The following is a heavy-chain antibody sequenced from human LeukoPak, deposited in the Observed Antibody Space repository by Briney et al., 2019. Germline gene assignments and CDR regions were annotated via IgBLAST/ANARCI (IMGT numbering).Heavy chain of an antibody. J-gene: IGHJ6*04. CDR3: AELGITMIGGV. V-gene: IGHV3-48*04. CDR2: ISSSSTTI. Sequence: GGSLRLSCAASGFTFSSYSMMWVRQAPGKGLEWVSYISSSSTTIYYADSVKGRFTISRDNAKNSLYLQMNSLRAEDTAVYYCAELGITMIGGVWGKGTRSPSPQ. D-gene: IGHD3-10*02. CDR1: GFTFSSYS.